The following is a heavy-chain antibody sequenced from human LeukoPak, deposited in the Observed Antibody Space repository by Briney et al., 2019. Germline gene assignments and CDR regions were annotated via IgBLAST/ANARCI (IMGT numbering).Heavy chain of an antibody. V-gene: IGHV1-18*01. CDR2: ISAYNGNT. Sequence: ASVKVSCKASGYTFTSYGISWVRQAPGQGLEWMGWISAYNGNTNYAQKLQGRVTMTTDTSTSTAYMELRSLRSDDTAVYYCARDLRGRSYYDSSGYYPVAYWGQGTLVTVSP. CDR3: ARDLRGRSYYDSSGYYPVAY. J-gene: IGHJ4*02. CDR1: GYTFTSYG. D-gene: IGHD3-22*01.